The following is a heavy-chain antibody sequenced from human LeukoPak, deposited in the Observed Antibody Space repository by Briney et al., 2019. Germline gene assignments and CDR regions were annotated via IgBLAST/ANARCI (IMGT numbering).Heavy chain of an antibody. CDR1: GGSISSGGYY. D-gene: IGHD3-9*01. CDR3: AREKTYCDILTGYYIGDAFDI. V-gene: IGHV4-31*03. Sequence: SETLSLTCTVSGGSISSGGYYWSWIRQHPGKGLEWIGYIYYSGSTYYNPSLKSRVTISVDTSKNQFSLKLSSVTAADTAVYYCAREKTYCDILTGYYIGDAFDIWGQGTMVTVSS. CDR2: IYYSGST. J-gene: IGHJ3*02.